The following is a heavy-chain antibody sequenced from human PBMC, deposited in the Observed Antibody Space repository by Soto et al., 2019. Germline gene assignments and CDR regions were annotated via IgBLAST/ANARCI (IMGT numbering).Heavy chain of an antibody. Sequence: PGGCLRLSCAASGFTFSGDGMHWVRQAPGKGLEWVAVMWNDGSNKYYADSVKGRFTISRDNSKNTVYLQMNSLRAEDTAVYYCAKEFWSGPFDYWGQGTLVTVSS. CDR2: MWNDGSNK. V-gene: IGHV3-33*06. CDR3: AKEFWSGPFDY. J-gene: IGHJ4*02. CDR1: GFTFSGDG. D-gene: IGHD3-3*01.